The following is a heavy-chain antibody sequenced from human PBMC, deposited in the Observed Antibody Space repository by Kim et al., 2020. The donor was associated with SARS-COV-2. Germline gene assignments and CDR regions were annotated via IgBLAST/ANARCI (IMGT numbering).Heavy chain of an antibody. CDR3: VGSTGMSLYWFDY. Sequence: YADPVKGRFTISRDNSRDTLYLQMNSLRAENTAVYYCVGSTGMSLYWFDYWGQGTLVTVSP. V-gene: IGHV3-30*02. J-gene: IGHJ4*02. D-gene: IGHD2-8*02.